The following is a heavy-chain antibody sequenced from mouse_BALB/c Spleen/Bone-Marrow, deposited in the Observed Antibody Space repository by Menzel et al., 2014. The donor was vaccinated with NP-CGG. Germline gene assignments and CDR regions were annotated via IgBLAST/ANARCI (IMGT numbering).Heavy chain of an antibody. J-gene: IGHJ3*01. Sequence: VQLQESGPGLVQPSQSLSITCTVSGFSLTSYGVHWVRQSPGKGLEWLGVIWSGGSTDYNAAFISRLSISKDNSKGQVFFKMNSLQANDTAIYYCARAYGNYVAWFAYWGQGTLVTVSA. CDR3: ARAYGNYVAWFAY. CDR1: GFSLTSYG. CDR2: IWSGGST. V-gene: IGHV2-2*02. D-gene: IGHD2-10*02.